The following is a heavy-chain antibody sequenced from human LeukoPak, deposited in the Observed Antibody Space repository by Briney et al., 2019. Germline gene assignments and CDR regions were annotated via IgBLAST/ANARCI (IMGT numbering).Heavy chain of an antibody. J-gene: IGHJ1*01. D-gene: IGHD1-26*01. CDR1: GFRFRNYW. Sequence: GGSLRLSCVASGFRFRNYWMAWIRHAPGRGLEWVANINEDGNEKYYLDSVRGRFIISRDNARNSLFLQMNSLRGEDTGVYYCVRELVVGPAEYFQSWGRGTLVAVSS. V-gene: IGHV3-7*01. CDR2: INEDGNEK. CDR3: VRELVVGPAEYFQS.